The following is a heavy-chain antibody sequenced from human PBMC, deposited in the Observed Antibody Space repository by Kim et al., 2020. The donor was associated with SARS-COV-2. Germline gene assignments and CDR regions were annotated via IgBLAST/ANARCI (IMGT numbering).Heavy chain of an antibody. CDR2: ISASGSST. CDR1: GFTFNRYA. Sequence: GGSLRLSCAASGFTFNRYAMSWVRQAPGKGLEWVSTISASGSSTYYADSVKGRFTISRDNSENTLSLQMNSLRAEDTAVFYCAKMGGDRPPPYWYFHLWGRGTLVTVSS. J-gene: IGHJ2*01. V-gene: IGHV3-23*01. D-gene: IGHD3-16*01. CDR3: AKMGGDRPPPYWYFHL.